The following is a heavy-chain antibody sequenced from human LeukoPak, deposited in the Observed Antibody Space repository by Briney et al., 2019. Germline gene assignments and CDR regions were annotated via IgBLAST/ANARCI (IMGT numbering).Heavy chain of an antibody. Sequence: GGSLRLSCVASGFTFSSYWMSWVRQTPGKGLEWVAHLNQDGSERYYVDSVKGRFTISRENVKNSLYLQMNSLRAEDTAVYYCAKDKGAVTGTFDYWGQGTLVTVSS. V-gene: IGHV3-7*05. J-gene: IGHJ4*02. CDR3: AKDKGAVTGTFDY. CDR1: GFTFSSYW. CDR2: LNQDGSER. D-gene: IGHD1-14*01.